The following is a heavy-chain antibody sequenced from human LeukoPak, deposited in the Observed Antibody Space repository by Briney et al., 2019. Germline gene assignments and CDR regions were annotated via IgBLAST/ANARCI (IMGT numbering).Heavy chain of an antibody. CDR1: GGSISSYY. CDR3: ARDDYYDSSAIFDY. CDR2: IYSTGST. D-gene: IGHD3-22*01. V-gene: IGHV4-4*07. J-gene: IGHJ4*02. Sequence: SETLSLTCTVSGGSISSYYWSWFRQPAGEGLEWIGRIYSTGSTNYNPSLKTRVTMSVDTSKNQFSLKLSSVTAADTAVYYCARDDYYDSSAIFDYWGQGTLVTVSS.